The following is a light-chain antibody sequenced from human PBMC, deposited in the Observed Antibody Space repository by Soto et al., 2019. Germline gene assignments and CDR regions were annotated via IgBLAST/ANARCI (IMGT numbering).Light chain of an antibody. V-gene: IGLV1-44*01. CDR1: NSNIGRNP. CDR2: SNN. J-gene: IGLJ2*01. Sequence: HSVLTQPPSASGTPGQRVTTSCSGSNSNIGRNPVNCDQQLPGAVPNLLIYSNNQPPSGVPDRFSGSKSGTSASLAIGGLQSEDEADYYCSAWDESLNVPVFGGGTELTVL. CDR3: SAWDESLNVPV.